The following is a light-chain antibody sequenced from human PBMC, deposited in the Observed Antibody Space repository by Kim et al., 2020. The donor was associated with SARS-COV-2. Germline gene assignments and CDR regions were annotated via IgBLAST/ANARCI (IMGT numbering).Light chain of an antibody. CDR2: SNN. Sequence: GQRVTISCSGSSSNIGSDTVNWYQQLPGTAPKLLIYSNNPRPSGVPDRFSGSKSGTSASLAISGLQSEDEADYYCAAWDDSLNGPRFGGGTQLTVL. CDR1: SSNIGSDT. V-gene: IGLV1-44*01. CDR3: AAWDDSLNGPR. J-gene: IGLJ3*02.